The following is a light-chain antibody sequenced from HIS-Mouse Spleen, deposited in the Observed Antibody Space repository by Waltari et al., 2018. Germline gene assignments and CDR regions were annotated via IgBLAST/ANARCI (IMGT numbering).Light chain of an antibody. J-gene: IGLJ2*01. V-gene: IGLV3-10*01. CDR1: ALPKKY. Sequence: VSVSPGQTARITCSGDALPKKYAYWYQQKSGQAPLLVIYEDSKRPSGIPERFSGSSSGTMATLTISGAQVEDEADYYCYSTDSSGNHRVFGGGTKLTVL. CDR3: YSTDSSGNHRV. CDR2: EDS.